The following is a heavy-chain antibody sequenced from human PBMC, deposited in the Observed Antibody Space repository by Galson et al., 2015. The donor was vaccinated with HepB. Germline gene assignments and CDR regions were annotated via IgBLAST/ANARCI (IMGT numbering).Heavy chain of an antibody. J-gene: IGHJ4*02. Sequence: SVKVSCKASGYTFTSYAMHWVRQAPGQRLEWIGWINAGNGNTKYSQKFQGRVTITRDTSASTAYMELSSLRSEDTAVYYCARGGRIVGPAHLDYWGQGTMVTVSS. D-gene: IGHD1-26*01. CDR2: INAGNGNT. CDR3: ARGGRIVGPAHLDY. CDR1: GYTFTSYA. V-gene: IGHV1-3*01.